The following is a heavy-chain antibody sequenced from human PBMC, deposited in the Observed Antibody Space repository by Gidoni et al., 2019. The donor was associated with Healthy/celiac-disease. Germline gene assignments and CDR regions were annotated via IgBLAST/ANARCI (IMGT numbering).Heavy chain of an antibody. D-gene: IGHD6-19*01. V-gene: IGHV4-61*02. CDR2: IYTSGST. CDR3: ARDGGLVPFDY. Sequence: QVKLQESGPGLVKPSQTLSLTCTVSGGSISRGSYYWSWIRQPAGKGLEWVGRIYTSGSTNYNPSRKSQVTISVDTSKNQFSLKLSSVTAADTAVYYCARDGGLVPFDYWGQGTLVTVSS. CDR1: GGSISRGSYY. J-gene: IGHJ4*02.